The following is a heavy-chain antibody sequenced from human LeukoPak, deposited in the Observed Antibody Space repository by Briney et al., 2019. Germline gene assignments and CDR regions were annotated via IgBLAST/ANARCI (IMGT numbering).Heavy chain of an antibody. V-gene: IGHV3-74*01. D-gene: IGHD6-13*01. J-gene: IGHJ6*02. CDR3: ASFEQQLGYYYYGMDV. Sequence: PGGSLRLSCAASGFTFSSYWMHWVRQAPGKGLVWVSRINSDGSSTSYADSVKGRFTISRDSAKNTLYLQMNSLRAEDTAVYYCASFEQQLGYYYYGMDVWGQGTTVTVSS. CDR1: GFTFSSYW. CDR2: INSDGSST.